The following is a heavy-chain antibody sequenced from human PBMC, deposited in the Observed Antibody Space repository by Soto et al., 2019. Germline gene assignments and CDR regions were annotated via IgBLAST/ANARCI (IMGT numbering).Heavy chain of an antibody. D-gene: IGHD5-12*01. V-gene: IGHV1-69*01. CDR2: IIPISGRT. CDR1: GGTFSSLG. J-gene: IGHJ4*02. Sequence: QVQLVQSGAEVKRPGSSVKVSCEASGGTFSSLGFTWVRQAPGQGLEWMGGIIPISGRTTFAPKFLGRVTITADESTRTTYMELTALRSDDTAIYYCATRGTQGRWLEFADYWGQGTLVTVSS. CDR3: ATRGTQGRWLEFADY.